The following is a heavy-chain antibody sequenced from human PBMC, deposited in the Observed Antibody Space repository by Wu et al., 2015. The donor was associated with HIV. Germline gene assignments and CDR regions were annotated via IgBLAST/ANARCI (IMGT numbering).Heavy chain of an antibody. J-gene: IGHJ4*02. CDR1: GGGFNSYA. CDR2: AIPVIGTP. D-gene: IGHD3-9*01. V-gene: IGHV1-69*05. CDR3: ARGLRDILTGYYSAFDY. Sequence: QVQLVQSGPEVKNPGSSVKVSCKASGGGFNSYAISWVRQAPGQGLEWMGGAIPVIGTPNFSQKFQGRVTITSDESTATVYMEMSTLRSEDTAVYYCARGLRDILTGYYSAFDYVGPGNTGHHLL.